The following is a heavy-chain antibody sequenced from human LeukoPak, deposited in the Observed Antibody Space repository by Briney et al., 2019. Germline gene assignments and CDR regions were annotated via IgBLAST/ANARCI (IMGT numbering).Heavy chain of an antibody. CDR2: ISSSSSYI. J-gene: IGHJ4*02. CDR3: ARGSWELPY. D-gene: IGHD1-26*01. CDR1: GFPFSSYS. Sequence: GGSLLLSCAASGFPFSSYSMNWVRQAPGKGLEWVSSISSSSSYIYYADSVKGRFTISRDNAKNSLYLQMNSLRDEDTAVYYCARGSWELPYWGQGTLVTVSS. V-gene: IGHV3-21*01.